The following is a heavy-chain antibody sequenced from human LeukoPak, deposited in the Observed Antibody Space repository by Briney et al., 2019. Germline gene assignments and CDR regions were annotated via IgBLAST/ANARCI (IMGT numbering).Heavy chain of an antibody. CDR2: ISSSGTYV. CDR3: AKLKQWQPQRYFFEY. CDR1: GFTFSSYS. Sequence: GGSLRLSCAASGFTFSSYSMNWVRQAPGKGLGWVSSISSSGTYVYYADSVKGRVTISRDNSKNIPYLQLNSLRAEDTAVYYCAKLKQWQPQRYFFEYWGQGALVTVAS. D-gene: IGHD6-19*01. J-gene: IGHJ4*02. V-gene: IGHV3-21*04.